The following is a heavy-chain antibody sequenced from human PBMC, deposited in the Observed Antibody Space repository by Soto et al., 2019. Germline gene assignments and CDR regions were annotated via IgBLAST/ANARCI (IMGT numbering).Heavy chain of an antibody. Sequence: QVQLVQSGAEVKKPGSSVKVSCKASGGTFSKYLIGWVRQAPGQGLEWMGRISPSIGIANYAQKFQGRVTITADRSTSTAYMEMSSLRSEDTAIYYCATDGSGSDNWFDPWGQGTLVSVSS. CDR1: GGTFSKYL. CDR2: ISPSIGIA. CDR3: ATDGSGSDNWFDP. D-gene: IGHD3-10*01. J-gene: IGHJ5*02. V-gene: IGHV1-69*04.